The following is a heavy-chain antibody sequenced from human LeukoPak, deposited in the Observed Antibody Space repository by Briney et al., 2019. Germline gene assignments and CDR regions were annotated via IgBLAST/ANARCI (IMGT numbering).Heavy chain of an antibody. J-gene: IGHJ3*01. V-gene: IGHV3-23*01. D-gene: IGHD2-2*02. CDR3: AKGYRGNEAFDV. Sequence: GGSLRLSCAASGFSFSTSAMSWVRQAPGKGLEWVSAITGGGGYTYYADSVKGRFTISRDNPKNAVYLQMISVRAEDTAVYYCAKGYRGNEAFDVWGQGTMVTVSS. CDR2: ITGGGGYT. CDR1: GFSFSTSA.